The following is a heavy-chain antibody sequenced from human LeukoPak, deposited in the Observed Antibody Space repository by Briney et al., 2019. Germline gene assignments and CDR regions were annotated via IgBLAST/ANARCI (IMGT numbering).Heavy chain of an antibody. CDR1: GVSFSSYY. J-gene: IGHJ3*02. CDR3: ARLIRGVGRGLGAFDI. D-gene: IGHD3-16*01. Sequence: PSETLSLTCAVYGVSFSSYYWTWIRQPPGKGLERIGEINDSGSANYNPSLKSRVTMSVDTSKNQFSLKLSSVTAADTAVYYCARLIRGVGRGLGAFDIWGQGTMVTVSS. CDR2: INDSGSA. V-gene: IGHV4-34*01.